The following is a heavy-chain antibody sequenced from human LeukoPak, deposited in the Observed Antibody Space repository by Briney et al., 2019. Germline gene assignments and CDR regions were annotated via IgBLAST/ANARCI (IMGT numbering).Heavy chain of an antibody. D-gene: IGHD3-22*01. V-gene: IGHV3-23*01. Sequence: SGGSLRLSCAASGFTFSSYAMTWVRQAPGKGLEWVSGISGSGGSTYYADSVKGRFTISRDNSKNTLYLQMNSLRAEDTAVYYCAKAGPYYYDSSGYYGDFDYWGQGTLVTVSS. CDR2: ISGSGGST. CDR1: GFTFSSYA. J-gene: IGHJ4*02. CDR3: AKAGPYYYDSSGYYGDFDY.